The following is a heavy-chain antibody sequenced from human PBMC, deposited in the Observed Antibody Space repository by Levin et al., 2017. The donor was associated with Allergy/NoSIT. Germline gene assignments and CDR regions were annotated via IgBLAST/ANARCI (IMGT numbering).Heavy chain of an antibody. Sequence: GESLKISCAASGFTFSNAWISFFLQSPVNWLECFGRIKSKTDGGTADHAAPVKGRFTISRDDSKNTLYLQMNSLKTEDTAVYYCTSYPFGSHRDWGQGTLVTVSS. CDR2: IKSKTDGGTA. CDR1: GFTFSNAW. V-gene: IGHV3-15*01. D-gene: IGHD3-16*02. J-gene: IGHJ4*02. CDR3: TSYPFGSHRD.